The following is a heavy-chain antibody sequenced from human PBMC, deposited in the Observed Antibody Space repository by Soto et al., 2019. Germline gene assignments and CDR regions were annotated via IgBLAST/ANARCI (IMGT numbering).Heavy chain of an antibody. J-gene: IGHJ4*02. D-gene: IGHD5-18*01. CDR1: GGSVSSGSYY. CDR2: IYYSGST. Sequence: PSETLSLTCTVSGGSVSSGSYYLRWIRQPPGKGLEWIGYIYYSGSTNYNPSLKSRVTISVDTSKNQFSLKLSSVTAADTAVYYCARDRGYSYGYYFDYWGQGTLVTVSS. V-gene: IGHV4-61*01. CDR3: ARDRGYSYGYYFDY.